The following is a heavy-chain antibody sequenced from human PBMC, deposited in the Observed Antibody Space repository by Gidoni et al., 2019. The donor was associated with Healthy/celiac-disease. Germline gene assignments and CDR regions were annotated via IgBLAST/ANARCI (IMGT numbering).Heavy chain of an antibody. CDR2: IIPIFGTA. J-gene: IGHJ4*02. CDR1: GGTFSSYA. V-gene: IGHV1-69*01. D-gene: IGHD6-6*01. Sequence: QVQLVQSGAAVKKPGSSVNVSCKASGGTFSSYAISWVRQAPGQGLDGMGGIIPIFGTANYAQKFQGRVTITADEATSTAYMELSSLRSEDTAVYYCASSGDSSSNFDYWGQGTLVTVSS. CDR3: ASSGDSSSNFDY.